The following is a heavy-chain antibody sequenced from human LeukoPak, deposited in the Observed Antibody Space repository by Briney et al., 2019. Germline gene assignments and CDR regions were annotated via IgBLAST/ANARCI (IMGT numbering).Heavy chain of an antibody. CDR2: IYYSGST. D-gene: IGHD1-26*01. J-gene: IGHJ4*02. Sequence: PSETLSLTCTVSGGSISSSSYYWGWIRQPPGKGLEWIGSIYYSGSTYYNPSLKSRVTISVDTSKNQFSLKLSSVTAADTAVYYCARDPGGRGATGFDYWGQGTLVTVSS. V-gene: IGHV4-39*07. CDR1: GGSISSSSYY. CDR3: ARDPGGRGATGFDY.